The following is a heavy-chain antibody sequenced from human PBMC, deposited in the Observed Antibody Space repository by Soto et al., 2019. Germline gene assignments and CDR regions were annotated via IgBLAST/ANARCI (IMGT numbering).Heavy chain of an antibody. CDR2: IIPILGIA. CDR3: ARSYSPGIAGNGWDY. V-gene: IGHV1-69*02. D-gene: IGHD6-13*01. Sequence: QVQLVQSGAAVKKPGSSVKVSCKASGGTFSSYTISWVRQAPGQGLEWMGRIIPILGIANYAQKFQGRVTITADKSTSTAYMELSSLRSEDTAVYYCARSYSPGIAGNGWDYWGQGTLVTVSS. CDR1: GGTFSSYT. J-gene: IGHJ4*02.